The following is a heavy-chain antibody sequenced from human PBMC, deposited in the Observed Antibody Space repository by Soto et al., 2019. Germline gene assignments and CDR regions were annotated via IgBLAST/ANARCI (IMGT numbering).Heavy chain of an antibody. J-gene: IGHJ1*01. V-gene: IGHV3-23*01. CDR1: GFTFSSYA. Sequence: QPGGSLRLSCAASGFTFSSYAMSWVRQAPGRGLEWVSGISGGGGTTYYADSVKGRFTISRDNSKNTLYLQVNSLRAEDTAVYYCAKDQAAAGTISRYFQHWGQGTLVTVSS. CDR2: ISGGGGTT. CDR3: AKDQAAAGTISRYFQH. D-gene: IGHD6-13*01.